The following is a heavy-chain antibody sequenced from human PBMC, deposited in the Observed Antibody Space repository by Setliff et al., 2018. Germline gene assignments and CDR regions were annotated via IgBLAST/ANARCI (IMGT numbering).Heavy chain of an antibody. Sequence: SETLSLTCTVSGGSISGHYWTWIRQPPGKGLEWIGFISYSGITTYNVSLKSRVSISVDTSKNQLSLTLSSVTAADTAVYYCAKGGGRYHSDSWGQGILVTVSS. V-gene: IGHV4-59*11. CDR3: AKGGGRYHSDS. J-gene: IGHJ4*02. CDR2: ISYSGIT. CDR1: GGSISGHY. D-gene: IGHD1-1*01.